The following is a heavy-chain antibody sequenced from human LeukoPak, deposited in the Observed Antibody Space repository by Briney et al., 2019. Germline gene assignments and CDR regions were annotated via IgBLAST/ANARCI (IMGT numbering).Heavy chain of an antibody. Sequence: NPSQTLSLTCAVSGGSISSSNWWSWVRQPPGKGLEWIGEIYHSGSTNYNPSLKSRVTISVDKSKNQFSLKLSSVTAADTAVYYCARDPYYYDSSAGMDVWGQGTTVTVSS. J-gene: IGHJ6*02. D-gene: IGHD3-22*01. V-gene: IGHV4-4*02. CDR1: GGSISSSNW. CDR2: IYHSGST. CDR3: ARDPYYYDSSAGMDV.